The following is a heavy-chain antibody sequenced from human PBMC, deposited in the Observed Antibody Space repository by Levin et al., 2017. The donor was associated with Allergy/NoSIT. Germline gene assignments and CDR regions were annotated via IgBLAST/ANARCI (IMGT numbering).Heavy chain of an antibody. D-gene: IGHD3-9*01. V-gene: IGHV3-53*01. CDR2: IYSGGST. CDR3: ARTIDAVYYYYMDV. CDR1: GFTVSSNF. J-gene: IGHJ6*03. Sequence: LSGGSLRLSCAASGFTVSSNFMNWVRQAPGKGLEWVALIYSGGSTFYADSVRGRFTLSKDNSKNTLYLQMNSLRADDTAVYYCARTIDAVYYYYMDVWGEGTSVTVSS.